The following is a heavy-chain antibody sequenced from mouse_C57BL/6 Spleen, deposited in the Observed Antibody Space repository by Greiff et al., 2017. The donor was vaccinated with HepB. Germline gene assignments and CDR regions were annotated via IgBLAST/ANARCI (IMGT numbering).Heavy chain of an antibody. J-gene: IGHJ1*03. CDR1: GYAFSSSW. V-gene: IGHV1-82*01. CDR3: ARDYYGSGYFDV. D-gene: IGHD1-1*01. CDR2: IYPGDGDT. Sequence: VKLQESGPELVKPGASVKISCKASGYAFSSSWMNRVKQRPGKGLEWIGRIYPGDGDTNYNGKFKGKATLTADKSSSTAYMQLSSLTSEDSAVYFCARDYYGSGYFDVWGTGTTVTVSS.